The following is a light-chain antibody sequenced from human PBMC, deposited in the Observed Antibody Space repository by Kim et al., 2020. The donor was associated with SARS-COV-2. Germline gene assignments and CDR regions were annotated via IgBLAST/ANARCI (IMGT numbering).Light chain of an antibody. CDR1: SIDVVGYNY. J-gene: IGLJ2*01. Sequence: QPVPIPCPGPSIDVVGYNYASWYQQYPGKAPKLMIYEVTKRPSGVPDRFSGSKSGNTASLTVSGLQAEDEADYYCSSYAGSNNFVVFGGGTQLTVL. CDR2: EVT. CDR3: SSYAGSNNFVV. V-gene: IGLV2-8*01.